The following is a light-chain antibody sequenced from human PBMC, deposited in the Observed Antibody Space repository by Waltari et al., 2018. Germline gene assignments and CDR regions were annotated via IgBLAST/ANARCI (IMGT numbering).Light chain of an antibody. Sequence: DVQMTQSPSTLSASVGDSVTITCRARQSVSVWLAWYQQKPVKAPKLLFYAASSLESGVPSRFSGSGSGTEFTLTISGLQPDDFATYYCQQYNSYSTFGQGTKVEIK. CDR3: QQYNSYST. CDR1: QSVSVW. V-gene: IGKV1-5*03. J-gene: IGKJ1*01. CDR2: AAS.